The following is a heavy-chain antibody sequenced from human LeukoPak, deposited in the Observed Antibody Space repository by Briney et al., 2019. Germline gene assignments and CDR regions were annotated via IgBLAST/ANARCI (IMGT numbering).Heavy chain of an antibody. CDR3: ARGRYYDSSGYLLY. V-gene: IGHV4-34*01. D-gene: IGHD3-22*01. CDR1: GGSFSGYY. CDR2: INHSGST. Sequence: KPSETLSLTCAVYGGSFSGYYWSWIRQPPGKGLEWIGEINHSGSTNYNPSLKSRVTISVDTSKNQFSLKLSSVTAADTAVYYCARGRYYDSSGYLLYRGQGTLVTVSS. J-gene: IGHJ4*02.